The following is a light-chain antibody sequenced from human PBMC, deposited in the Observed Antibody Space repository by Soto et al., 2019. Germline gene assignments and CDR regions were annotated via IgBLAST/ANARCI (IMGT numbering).Light chain of an antibody. V-gene: IGLV2-14*01. Sequence: QSALTQPASVSGSPGQSITISCTGTNSDVGVFHYVSWYQQHPGKAPKLLIYAVSNRSSGVSNRFSGSKSGNTASLTISGLRAEDEADYFCSSYTTSSTLVFGGGTKLTVL. CDR1: NSDVGVFHY. J-gene: IGLJ3*02. CDR2: AVS. CDR3: SSYTTSSTLV.